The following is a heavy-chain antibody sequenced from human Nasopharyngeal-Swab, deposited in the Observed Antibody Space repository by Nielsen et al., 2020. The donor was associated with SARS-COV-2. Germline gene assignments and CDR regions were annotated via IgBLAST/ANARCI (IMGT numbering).Heavy chain of an antibody. D-gene: IGHD3-10*01. J-gene: IGHJ6*02. V-gene: IGHV4-39*01. CDR2: IYYSGST. Sequence: SETLPLTCTVSGGSISSSSYYWGWIRQPPGKGLEWIGSIYYSGSTYYNPSLKSRVTISVDTSKNQFSLKLSSVTAADTAVYYCARKSGYGSGSYLYYYGMDVWGQGTTVTVSS. CDR1: GGSISSSSYY. CDR3: ARKSGYGSGSYLYYYGMDV.